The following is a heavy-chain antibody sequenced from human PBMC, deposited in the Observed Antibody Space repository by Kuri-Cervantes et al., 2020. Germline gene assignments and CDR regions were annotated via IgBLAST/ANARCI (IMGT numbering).Heavy chain of an antibody. CDR3: ARIRNWFDP. V-gene: IGHV4-39*01. D-gene: IGHD3-16*01. CDR1: GGSISSSSYY. Sequence: SETLSLTCTASGGSISSSSYYWGWIRQPPGKGLEWIGSIYYSGSTYYNPSLKSRVTISVDTSKNQFSLKLSSVTAADTAVYYCARIRNWFDPWGQGTLVTVSS. CDR2: IYYSGST. J-gene: IGHJ5*02.